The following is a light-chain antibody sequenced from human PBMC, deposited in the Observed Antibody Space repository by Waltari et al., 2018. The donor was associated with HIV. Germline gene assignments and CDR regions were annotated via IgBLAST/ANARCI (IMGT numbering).Light chain of an antibody. CDR1: SSNIGSNY. CDR2: RNS. V-gene: IGLV1-47*01. J-gene: IGLJ2*01. Sequence: QSVLTQPPSASGTPGQRVTISCSGSSSNIGSNYVYWYQQLPGTAPKLLIYRNSQRPSGVPDRFSGSKSGTSASRAISGLRSEDEADYYCAAWDDSLGGLLFGGGTKLTVL. CDR3: AAWDDSLGGLL.